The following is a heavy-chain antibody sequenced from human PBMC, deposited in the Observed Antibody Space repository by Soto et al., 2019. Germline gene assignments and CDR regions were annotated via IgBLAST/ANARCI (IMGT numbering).Heavy chain of an antibody. CDR2: INPGSGGT. CDR1: GYTFTDYY. CDR3: ARGVGSSWFDP. V-gene: IGHV1-2*02. J-gene: IGHJ5*02. Sequence: QLQLVQSGAEVKKPGASVRVPCKASGYTFTDYYMHWVRQAPGKGLEWMGWINPGSGGTNFAQKFQGRVTMTRDTSISTAYMEVSSLTSDDTAVYYCARGVGSSWFDPWGQGTLVTVSS. D-gene: IGHD6-25*01.